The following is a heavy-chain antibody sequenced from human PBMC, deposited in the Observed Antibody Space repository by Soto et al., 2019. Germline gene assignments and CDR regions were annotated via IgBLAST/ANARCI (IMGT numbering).Heavy chain of an antibody. CDR1: GYTFTSYG. Sequence: ASVKVSCKASGYTFTSYGISWVRQAPGQGLEWMGWISAYNGNTNYAQKLQGRVTMTTDTSTSTAYMELRSLRSDDTAVYYCARDSYVDVLLWFGELSPFDYWGQETLVTVSS. CDR2: ISAYNGNT. V-gene: IGHV1-18*04. J-gene: IGHJ4*02. CDR3: ARDSYVDVLLWFGELSPFDY. D-gene: IGHD3-10*01.